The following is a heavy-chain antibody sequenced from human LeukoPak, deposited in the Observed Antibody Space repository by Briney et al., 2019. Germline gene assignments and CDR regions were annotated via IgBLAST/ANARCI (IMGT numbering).Heavy chain of an antibody. CDR2: ISGSGGNT. J-gene: IGHJ4*02. V-gene: IGHV3-23*01. CDR1: GFTFSSYA. D-gene: IGHD1-26*01. CDR3: AKERATLSGFDY. Sequence: GGSLRLSCAASGFTFSSYAMSWVRQAPGKGLEWVSVISGSGGNTYYADSVKGRFTISRDNSKNALYLQMNSLRAEDTAVYYCAKERATLSGFDYWGQGTLVTVSS.